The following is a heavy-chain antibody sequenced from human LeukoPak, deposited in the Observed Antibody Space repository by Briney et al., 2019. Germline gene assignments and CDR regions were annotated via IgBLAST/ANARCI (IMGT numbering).Heavy chain of an antibody. CDR2: ISAYNGNT. CDR3: ARDHTIYYYASGSYGEYFQH. Sequence: AASVKVSCKASGYTFTSYGISWVRQAPGQGLEWMGWISAYNGNTNYAQKLQGRVTMTTDASTSTAYMELRSLRSDDTAVYYCARDHTIYYYASGSYGEYFQHWGQGTLVTVSS. D-gene: IGHD3-10*01. J-gene: IGHJ1*01. V-gene: IGHV1-18*01. CDR1: GYTFTSYG.